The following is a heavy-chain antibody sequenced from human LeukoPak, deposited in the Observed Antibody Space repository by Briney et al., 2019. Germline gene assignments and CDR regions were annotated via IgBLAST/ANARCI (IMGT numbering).Heavy chain of an antibody. CDR3: ARGDHVRIYAESAFDI. D-gene: IGHD3-3*01. CDR2: INPSGGST. J-gene: IGHJ3*02. V-gene: IGHV1-46*01. Sequence: ASVKVSCTSYGYTFTSYFMHWVRQAPGQGLEWMGIINPSGGSTNYAQKFQGRVTMTRDTSTSTVYMELSRLRSEDTAVYYCARGDHVRIYAESAFDIWGQGTKVTVSS. CDR1: GYTFTSYF.